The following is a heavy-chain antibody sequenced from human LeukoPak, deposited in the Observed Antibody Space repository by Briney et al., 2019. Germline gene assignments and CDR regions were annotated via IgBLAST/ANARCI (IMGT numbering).Heavy chain of an antibody. J-gene: IGHJ4*02. V-gene: IGHV4-59*01. CDR2: IYYSGST. D-gene: IGHD3-10*01. CDR3: ARVNSLLWFGRIDY. Sequence: PSETLSLTCAVSGGSISSYYWSWIRQPPGKGLEWIGYIYYSGSTNYNPSLKSRVTISVYTSKNQFSLKLSSVTAADTAVYYCARVNSLLWFGRIDYWGQGTLVTLSS. CDR1: GGSISSYY.